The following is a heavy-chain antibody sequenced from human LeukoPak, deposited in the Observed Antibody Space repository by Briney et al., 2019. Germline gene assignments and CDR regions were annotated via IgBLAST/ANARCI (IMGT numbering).Heavy chain of an antibody. CDR2: IYYTGST. CDR3: ARDQLGSYALDY. V-gene: IGHV4-39*07. J-gene: IGHJ4*02. Sequence: SETLSLTCTVSGDSISSSSYYWGWIRQPPGKGLESIGNIYYTGSTYYNPSLKSRVTMSADTSKNQFSLKMSSVTAADTAVYYCARDQLGSYALDYWGQGTLVTVSS. D-gene: IGHD2-15*01. CDR1: GDSISSSSYY.